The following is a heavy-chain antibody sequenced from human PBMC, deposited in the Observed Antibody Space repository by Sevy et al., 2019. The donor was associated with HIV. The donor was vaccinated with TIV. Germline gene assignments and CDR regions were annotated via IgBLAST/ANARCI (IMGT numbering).Heavy chain of an antibody. CDR2: ISGSGGST. J-gene: IGHJ4*02. CDR1: GFTFSSYA. V-gene: IGHV3-23*01. Sequence: GGSLRLSCAASGFTFSSYAMSWVRQAPGKGLEWVSAISGSGGSTYYADSVKGRFTISRDNSKNTLYLQMNSLRAEDTAVYYCAKPLVATTTRESDYWGQGTLVTVSS. D-gene: IGHD4-17*01. CDR3: AKPLVATTTRESDY.